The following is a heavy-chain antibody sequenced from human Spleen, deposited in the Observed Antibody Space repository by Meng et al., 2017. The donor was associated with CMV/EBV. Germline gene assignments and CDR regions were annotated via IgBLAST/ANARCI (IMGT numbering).Heavy chain of an antibody. V-gene: IGHV3-48*03. CDR3: ARVLDSSGYWGSVYYGMDV. CDR2: ISGSGSTV. Sequence: GESLKISCEVSGFTFSSYEMNWVRQAPGKGLEWVSYISGSGSTVYYADSVKGRFTISRDSVKNSLYLQINRLRAEDTAVYYCARVLDSSGYWGSVYYGMDVWGQGTTVTVSS. J-gene: IGHJ6*02. CDR1: GFTFSSYE. D-gene: IGHD3-22*01.